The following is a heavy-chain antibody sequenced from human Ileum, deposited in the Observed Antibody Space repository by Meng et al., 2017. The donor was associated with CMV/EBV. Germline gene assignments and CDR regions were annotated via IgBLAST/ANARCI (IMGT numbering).Heavy chain of an antibody. Sequence: GGSLRLSCVASGFTFSTSWIHWVRQAPGKGPVWVSIINPDGRITRYVDSVKGRFTISRDNAKNTLYLQMNSLRVEDTAIYYCVRDLISGVVPLGYWGQGTLVTVSS. D-gene: IGHD3-3*01. V-gene: IGHV3-74*01. CDR2: INPDGRIT. CDR1: GFTFSTSW. CDR3: VRDLISGVVPLGY. J-gene: IGHJ4*02.